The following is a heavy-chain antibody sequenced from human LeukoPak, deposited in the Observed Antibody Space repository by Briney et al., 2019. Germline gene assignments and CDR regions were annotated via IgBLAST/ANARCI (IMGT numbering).Heavy chain of an antibody. D-gene: IGHD3-22*01. CDR3: ARENYYDSSGYYFFDY. Sequence: EASVKVSCKTSGYTFTSYGISWVRQAPGQGLEWMGWISAYNGNTNYAQKLQGRVTMTTDTSTSTAYMELRSLRSDDTAVYYCARENYYDSSGYYFFDYWGQGTLVTVSS. J-gene: IGHJ4*02. CDR2: ISAYNGNT. V-gene: IGHV1-18*01. CDR1: GYTFTSYG.